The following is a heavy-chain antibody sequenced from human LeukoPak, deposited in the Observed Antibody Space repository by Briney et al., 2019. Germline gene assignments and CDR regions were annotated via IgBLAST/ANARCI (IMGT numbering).Heavy chain of an antibody. CDR3: ARTGGTIDY. CDR1: GDSISSFY. Sequence: KSSETLSLTCTVSGDSISSFYWSWIRQPPGKGLEWIGYIYYSGSTYYNPSLKSRVTISVDTSKNQFSLKLNSVTAADTAVYYCARTGGTIDYWGQGTLVTVSS. D-gene: IGHD2-8*02. J-gene: IGHJ4*02. V-gene: IGHV4-59*08. CDR2: IYYSGST.